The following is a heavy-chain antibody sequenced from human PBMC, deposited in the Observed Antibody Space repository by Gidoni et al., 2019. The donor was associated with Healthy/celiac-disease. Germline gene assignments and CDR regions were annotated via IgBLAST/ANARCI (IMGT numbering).Heavy chain of an antibody. CDR3: ARDRPMYYYDSSGYYDY. J-gene: IGHJ4*02. CDR1: GGSISSGSHY. V-gene: IGHV4-61*02. D-gene: IGHD3-22*01. Sequence: QVQLQESGPGLVKPSQTLSLTCTVSGGSISSGSHYWSWIRQPAGKGLEWIGRIYTSGSTNYNPSLKSRVTISVDTSKNQFSLKLSSVTAADTAVYYCARDRPMYYYDSSGYYDYWGQGTLVTVSS. CDR2: IYTSGST.